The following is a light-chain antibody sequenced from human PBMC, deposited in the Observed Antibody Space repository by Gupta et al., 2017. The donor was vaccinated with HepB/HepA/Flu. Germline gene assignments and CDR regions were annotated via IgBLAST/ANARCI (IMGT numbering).Light chain of an antibody. CDR3: QAWDTSTFV. V-gene: IGLV3-1*01. CDR2: QDS. J-gene: IGLJ1*01. Sequence: SYELTQPHSVSVSPGQTASITCSGHKLDDKFVHWYQQRPGQSPVLVIDQDSRRPSGIPERFSGSNSGNTATLTITGTQPTDEADYFCQAWDTSTFVFGTGTKVAVL. CDR1: KLDDKF.